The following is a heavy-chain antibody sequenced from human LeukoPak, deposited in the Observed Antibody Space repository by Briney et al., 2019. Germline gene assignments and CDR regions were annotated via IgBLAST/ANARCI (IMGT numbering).Heavy chain of an antibody. CDR3: ARGIRYGNDF. CDR2: IYDYGTT. V-gene: IGHV4-59*01. D-gene: IGHD6-13*01. Sequence: SSETLSLTCNVSGGSIINYYWTWVRQPPGKGVEWIGYIYDYGTTNYNPSLKSRVTISVDTSKNQFSLSLTSVTAADTAVYYCARGIRYGNDFWGQGTLVTVSS. CDR1: GGSIINYY. J-gene: IGHJ4*02.